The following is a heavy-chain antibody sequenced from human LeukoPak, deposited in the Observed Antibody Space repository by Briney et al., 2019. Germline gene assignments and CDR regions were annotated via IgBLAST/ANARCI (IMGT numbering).Heavy chain of an antibody. CDR2: FDPEDGET. Sequence: GASVKVSCKVSGYTLTELSMHWVRQAPGKGLEWMGGFDPEDGETIYAQKFQGRVTMTEDTSTGTAYMELSSLRSEDTAVYYCAIWFGEMRSDAFDIWGQGTMVTSLQ. V-gene: IGHV1-24*01. CDR1: GYTLTELS. J-gene: IGHJ3*02. D-gene: IGHD3-10*01. CDR3: AIWFGEMRSDAFDI.